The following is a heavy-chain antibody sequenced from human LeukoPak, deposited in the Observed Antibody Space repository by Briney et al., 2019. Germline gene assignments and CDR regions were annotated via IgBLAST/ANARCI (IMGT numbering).Heavy chain of an antibody. Sequence: GGSLRLSCAASGFTFSNSAMSWVRQAPGKGLEWVSTLSGSGITTYYADSVKGRFTISRDNSKNSLYLQMNSLRAEDTAVYYCARDDSGGYDLGASDYWGQGTLVTVSS. CDR3: ARDDSGGYDLGASDY. CDR2: LSGSGITT. J-gene: IGHJ4*02. CDR1: GFTFSNSA. V-gene: IGHV3-23*01. D-gene: IGHD3-22*01.